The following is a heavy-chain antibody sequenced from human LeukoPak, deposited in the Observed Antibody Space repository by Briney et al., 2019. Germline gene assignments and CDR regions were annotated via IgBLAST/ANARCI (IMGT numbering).Heavy chain of an antibody. CDR3: ARADRLHGGPYLIGP. Sequence: AASVKVSCKTSEYSFTDYYMHWVRQAPGQGLEWMGWINPNSGGTSSAQKFQGRVTMTRDTSISTVYMEVSWLTSDDTAIYYCARADRLHGGPYLIGPWGQGTLVTVSS. CDR2: INPNSGGT. J-gene: IGHJ5*02. D-gene: IGHD2-21*01. V-gene: IGHV1-2*02. CDR1: EYSFTDYY.